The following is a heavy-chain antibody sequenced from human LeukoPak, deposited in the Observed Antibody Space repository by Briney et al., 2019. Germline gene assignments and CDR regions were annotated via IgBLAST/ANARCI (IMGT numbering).Heavy chain of an antibody. CDR3: AKDDGGYSYGVDY. J-gene: IGHJ4*02. Sequence: PGGSLRLSCVASGFTFSSYGMHWVRQAPGKGLEWVAVISNDGSNKYYADSVKGRFTISRDNSKNTLYVQMNSLRADDTAVYYCAKDDGGYSYGVDYWGQGTLVTVSS. CDR2: ISNDGSNK. CDR1: GFTFSSYG. D-gene: IGHD5-18*01. V-gene: IGHV3-30*18.